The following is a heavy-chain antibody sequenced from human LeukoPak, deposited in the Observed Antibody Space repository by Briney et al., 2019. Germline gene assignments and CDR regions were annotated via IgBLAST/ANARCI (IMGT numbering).Heavy chain of an antibody. J-gene: IGHJ6*03. D-gene: IGHD3-3*01. Sequence: SSETLSLTCTVSGGSISSGSYYWRWIRQPAGKGLEWIGRIYTSGSTNYNPSLKSRVTISVDTSKNQFSLKLSSVTAADTAVYYCARAMGGDFWGDHLHYHMDVWGKGTTVTVSS. CDR2: IYTSGST. CDR3: ARAMGGDFWGDHLHYHMDV. V-gene: IGHV4-61*02. CDR1: GGSISSGSYY.